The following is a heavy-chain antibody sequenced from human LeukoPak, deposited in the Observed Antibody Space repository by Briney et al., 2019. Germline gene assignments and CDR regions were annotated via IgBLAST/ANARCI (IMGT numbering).Heavy chain of an antibody. Sequence: SVKVSCKASGGTFSSYAISWVRQAPGQGLEWMGGIIPIFGTANYAQKFQGRVTMTTDTSTSTACMELRSLRSDDTAVYYCARVGTRITIFGVVISHFDYWGQGTLVTVSS. D-gene: IGHD3-3*01. J-gene: IGHJ4*02. V-gene: IGHV1-69*05. CDR1: GGTFSSYA. CDR3: ARVGTRITIFGVVISHFDY. CDR2: IIPIFGTA.